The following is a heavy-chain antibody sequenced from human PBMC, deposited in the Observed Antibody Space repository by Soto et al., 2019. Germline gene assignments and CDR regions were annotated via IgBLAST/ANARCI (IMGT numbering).Heavy chain of an antibody. CDR2: MNPNSGST. CDR1: GYTFTSYD. D-gene: IGHD5-12*01. Sequence: GASVKVSGKASGYTFTSYDINWVRQATGQGLEWMGWMNPNSGSTGYAQKFQGRVTMTRNTSISTAYMELSSLRSEDTAVYYCARGVGGGYVYYYYGMDVWGQGTTVNVSS. V-gene: IGHV1-8*01. J-gene: IGHJ6*02. CDR3: ARGVGGGYVYYYYGMDV.